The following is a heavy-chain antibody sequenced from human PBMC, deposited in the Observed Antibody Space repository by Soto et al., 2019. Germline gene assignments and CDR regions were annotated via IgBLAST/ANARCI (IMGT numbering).Heavy chain of an antibody. V-gene: IGHV3-30*18. CDR3: AKDRYYGSGSPYCYYYGMDV. CDR1: GFTFSSYG. D-gene: IGHD3-10*01. CDR2: ISYDGSNK. J-gene: IGHJ6*02. Sequence: PGGSLRLSCAASGFTFSSYGMHWVRQAPGKGLEWVAVISYDGSNKYYADSVKGRFTISRDNSKNTLYLQMNSLRAEDTAVYYCAKDRYYGSGSPYCYYYGMDVWGQGTTVTVSS.